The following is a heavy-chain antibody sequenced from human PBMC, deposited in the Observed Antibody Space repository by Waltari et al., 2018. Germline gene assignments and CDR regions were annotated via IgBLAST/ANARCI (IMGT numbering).Heavy chain of an antibody. Sequence: QVQLQESGPGLVKPSETLSLTCTVSGGSISSYYWSWIRQPPGKGLEWIGYIYYSGSTNYNPSLKSRVTISVDTSKNQFSLKLSSVTAADTAVYYCARLGGNSSREYYYYYYMDVWGKGTTVTISS. CDR1: GGSISSYY. J-gene: IGHJ6*03. CDR3: ARLGGNSSREYYYYYYMDV. D-gene: IGHD4-4*01. V-gene: IGHV4-59*01. CDR2: IYYSGST.